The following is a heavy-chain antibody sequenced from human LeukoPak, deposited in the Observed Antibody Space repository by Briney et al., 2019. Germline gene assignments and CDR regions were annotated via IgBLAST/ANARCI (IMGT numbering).Heavy chain of an antibody. CDR2: ISYDGRNK. D-gene: IGHD1-26*01. V-gene: IGHV3-30-3*01. CDR3: TTARGSDLQYFQH. Sequence: GGSLRLSCAASGFTFSSYAMHWVRQAPGKGLEWVAVISYDGRNKYYADSVKGRFTISRDDSKNTLYLQMNSLKTEDTAVYYCTTARGSDLQYFQHWGQGTLVTVSS. CDR1: GFTFSSYA. J-gene: IGHJ1*01.